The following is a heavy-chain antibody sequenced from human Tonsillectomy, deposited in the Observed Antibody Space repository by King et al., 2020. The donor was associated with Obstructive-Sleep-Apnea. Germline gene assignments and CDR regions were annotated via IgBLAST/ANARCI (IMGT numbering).Heavy chain of an antibody. CDR3: AREGAYFDSSGHQIDY. CDR2: IYYSGST. Sequence: QLQESGPGLVKPSQNLSLTCTVSGGSISSGDYYWSWIRQRPGKGLEWVGYIYYSGSTYYNPSLKSRVTISIDTSKNQFSLKLSSVTAADTAVYYCAREGAYFDSSGHQIDYWGQGTLVTVSS. V-gene: IGHV4-31*03. J-gene: IGHJ4*02. D-gene: IGHD3-22*01. CDR1: GGSISSGDYY.